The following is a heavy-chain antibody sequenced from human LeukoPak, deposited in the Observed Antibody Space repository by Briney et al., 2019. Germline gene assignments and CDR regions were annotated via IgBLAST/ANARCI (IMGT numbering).Heavy chain of an antibody. V-gene: IGHV3-23*01. CDR3: VKGNDNSYHYYFDC. CDR2: LSGSGGST. J-gene: IGHJ4*02. D-gene: IGHD3-9*01. Sequence: GGSLRLSCAASGLTFSSCAMSSVPQAPGKGLEWVSGLSGSGGSTYYADSVKGRFTISRDNSKNTLYLRMDSLRDEDTAVYYCVKGNDNSYHYYFDCWGQGALVTVSS. CDR1: GLTFSSCA.